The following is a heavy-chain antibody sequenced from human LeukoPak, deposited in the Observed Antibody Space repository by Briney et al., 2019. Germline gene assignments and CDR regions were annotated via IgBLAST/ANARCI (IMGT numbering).Heavy chain of an antibody. V-gene: IGHV3-7*01. Sequence: GGSLRLSCAASGFTFSSHWMSWVRQAPGKGLEWVANIKQDGSEKYYVDSVKGRFTISRDNAKNSLYLQMNSLRAEDTAVYYCARVDDHSTGPTPDFDYWGQGTLVTVSS. CDR2: IKQDGSEK. J-gene: IGHJ4*02. CDR3: ARVDDHSTGPTPDFDY. D-gene: IGHD4-17*01. CDR1: GFTFSSHW.